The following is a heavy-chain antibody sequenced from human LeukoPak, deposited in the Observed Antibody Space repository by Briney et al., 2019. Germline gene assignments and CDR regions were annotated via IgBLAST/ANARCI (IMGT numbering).Heavy chain of an antibody. J-gene: IGHJ4*02. V-gene: IGHV3-48*03. CDR1: GFTFSSYE. CDR3: VRFGSRWFLDY. Sequence: GGSLRLSCAASGFTFSSYEMNWVRQAPGKGLEWFSYISSSSAIYYADSVKGRFTISRDNAKNSLYLQMNSLRAEDTAVYYCVRFGSRWFLDYWGQGTLVTVSS. D-gene: IGHD6-13*01. CDR2: ISSSSAI.